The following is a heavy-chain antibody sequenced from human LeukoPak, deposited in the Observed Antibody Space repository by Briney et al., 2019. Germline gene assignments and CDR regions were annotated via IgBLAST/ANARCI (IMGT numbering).Heavy chain of an antibody. CDR1: GFTFSSYE. CDR2: ISASSYYI. Sequence: PGGSLRLSCAASGFTFSSYEMNWVRQAPGKGLEWVSSISASSYYIYYADSVKGRFTISRDNSNNSLYLQMNSLRAEDTAVYYCAKDIYGGNWPNDYWGQGTLVTVSS. V-gene: IGHV3-21*01. D-gene: IGHD4-23*01. CDR3: AKDIYGGNWPNDY. J-gene: IGHJ4*02.